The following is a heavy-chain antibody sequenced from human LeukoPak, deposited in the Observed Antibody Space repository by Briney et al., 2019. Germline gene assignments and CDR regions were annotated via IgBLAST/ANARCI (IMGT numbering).Heavy chain of an antibody. J-gene: IGHJ5*02. CDR1: GGSISSNY. Sequence: SETLSLTCTVSGGSISSNYWSWIRQPPGKGPEWIGFIYSGGSANYNPSLESRVTISVDTSKNQFSLKLSSVTAADTAVYYCARARRTSCFRWFDPWGQGTLVTVSS. CDR3: ARARRTSCFRWFDP. D-gene: IGHD2-2*01. CDR2: IYSGGSA. V-gene: IGHV4-4*09.